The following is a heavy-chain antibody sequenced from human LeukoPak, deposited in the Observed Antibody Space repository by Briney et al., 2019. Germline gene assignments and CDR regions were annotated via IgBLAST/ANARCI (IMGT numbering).Heavy chain of an antibody. D-gene: IGHD1-1*01. CDR1: GGSISSGGYY. J-gene: IGHJ4*02. CDR3: AREGSTGTTR. V-gene: IGHV4-31*03. CDR2: IYYSGST. Sequence: SQTLSLTCTVSGGSISSGGYYWSWIRQHPGKGLEWIGYIYYSGSTYYNPSLKSRVTISVDTSENQFSLKLSSVTAADTAVYYCAREGSTGTTRWGQGTLVTVSS.